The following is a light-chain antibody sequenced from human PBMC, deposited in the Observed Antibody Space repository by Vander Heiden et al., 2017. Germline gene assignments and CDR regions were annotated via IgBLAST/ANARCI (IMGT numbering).Light chain of an antibody. CDR3: NSRTPTTHVV. CDR2: DVI. V-gene: IGLV2-14*01. CDR1: LNDIGADNY. J-gene: IGLJ3*02. Sequence: QAALTQPVSVSGSPGQSIPISCTGSLNDIGADNYVSWYQQHPGKAPKLIIYDVIYRPSGISDRFSGSKSGNTASLSISGLQPEDEADYYCNSRTPTTHVVFGGGTKVTVL.